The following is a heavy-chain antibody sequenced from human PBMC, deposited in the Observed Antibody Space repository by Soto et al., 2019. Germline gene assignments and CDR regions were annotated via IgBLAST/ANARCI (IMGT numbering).Heavy chain of an antibody. J-gene: IGHJ6*02. CDR1: GGSISSSSYY. D-gene: IGHD6-13*01. Sequence: ASETLSLTCTVSGGSISSSSYYWGWIRQPPGKGLEWIGSIYYSGSTYYNPSLKSRVTISVDTSKNQFSLKLSSVTAADTAVYYCARQGAGLAAAGFKVEGYYYYYGMDVWGQGTTVTVSS. CDR3: ARQGAGLAAAGFKVEGYYYYYGMDV. CDR2: IYYSGST. V-gene: IGHV4-39*01.